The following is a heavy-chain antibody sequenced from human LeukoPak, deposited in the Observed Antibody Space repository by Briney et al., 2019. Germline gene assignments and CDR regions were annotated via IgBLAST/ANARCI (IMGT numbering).Heavy chain of an antibody. J-gene: IGHJ4*02. CDR1: GGSISSYY. V-gene: IGHV4-39*01. CDR3: ASITGGYYFDY. Sequence: PSETLSLTCTVSGGSISSYYWGWIRQPPGKGLEWIGSIYYSGSTYYNPSLKSRVTISVDTSKNQFSLKLSSVTAADTAVYYCASITGGYYFDYWGQGTLVTVSS. D-gene: IGHD1-14*01. CDR2: IYYSGST.